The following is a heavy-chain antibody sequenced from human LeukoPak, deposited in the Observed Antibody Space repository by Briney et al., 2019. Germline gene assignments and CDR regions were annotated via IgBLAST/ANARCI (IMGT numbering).Heavy chain of an antibody. CDR3: ARAGIFDY. Sequence: ASVKVSCKASGYTFSSYGISWLRQAPGQGLEWMGWISAYNGDTNSAQKLQGRVTMTRDTSTSTVYMELSSLRSEDTAVYYCARAGIFDYWGQGTLVTVSS. V-gene: IGHV1-18*01. D-gene: IGHD3-10*01. J-gene: IGHJ4*02. CDR1: GYTFSSYG. CDR2: ISAYNGDT.